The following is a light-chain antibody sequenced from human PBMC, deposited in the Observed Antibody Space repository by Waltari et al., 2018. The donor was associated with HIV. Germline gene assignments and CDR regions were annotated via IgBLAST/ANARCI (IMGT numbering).Light chain of an antibody. Sequence: EIVLTQSPGTLSLSPGERATPSCRARQSVSSSDLAWYQQKPGQAPRLLIYGASSRATGIPDRFSGSGSGTDFTLTISRLEPEDFAVYYCQQYGSSPPVTFGQGTRLEIK. CDR3: QQYGSSPPVT. J-gene: IGKJ5*01. CDR2: GAS. V-gene: IGKV3-20*01. CDR1: QSVSSSD.